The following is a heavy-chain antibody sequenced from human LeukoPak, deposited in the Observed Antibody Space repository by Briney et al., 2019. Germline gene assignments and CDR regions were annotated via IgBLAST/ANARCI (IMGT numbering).Heavy chain of an antibody. CDR1: GGSISSYY. V-gene: IGHV4-59*12. J-gene: IGHJ4*02. D-gene: IGHD6-6*01. CDR2: IYYSGST. Sequence: ASETLSLTCTVSGGSISSYYWSWIRQPPGKGLEWIGYIYYSGSTNYNPSLKSRVTMSVDTSKNQFSLKLSSVTAADTAVYYCAREGDSSSSGTDYWGQGTLVTVSS. CDR3: AREGDSSSSGTDY.